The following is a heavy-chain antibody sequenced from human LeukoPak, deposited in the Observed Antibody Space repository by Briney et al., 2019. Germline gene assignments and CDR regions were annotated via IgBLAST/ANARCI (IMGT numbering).Heavy chain of an antibody. CDR1: GGSISSYY. CDR3: ARDPGDGYNPWG. Sequence: SETLSLTCTVSGGSISSYYWSWIRQPPGKGLEWIGYIYYSGSTNYNPSLKSRVTISVDTSKNQFSLKLSSVTAADTAVYYCARDPGDGYNPWGWGQGTLATVSS. J-gene: IGHJ4*02. CDR2: IYYSGST. D-gene: IGHD5-24*01. V-gene: IGHV4-59*01.